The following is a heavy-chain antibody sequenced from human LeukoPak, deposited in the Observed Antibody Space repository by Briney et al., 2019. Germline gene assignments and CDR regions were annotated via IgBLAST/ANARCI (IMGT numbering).Heavy chain of an antibody. CDR1: GFTFSSYA. CDR2: ISGRSSST. D-gene: IGHD3-16*01. J-gene: IGHJ3*02. Sequence: PGGSLRLSCAASGFTFSSYAMSWVRQVPGKGLEWVSTISGRSSSTYYADSVKGRFTISRDNSKSTLFLQMHSLRADDTAVYYCAKDPVNWGQDSGTFDIWGQGTMVSVSS. CDR3: AKDPVNWGQDSGTFDI. V-gene: IGHV3-23*01.